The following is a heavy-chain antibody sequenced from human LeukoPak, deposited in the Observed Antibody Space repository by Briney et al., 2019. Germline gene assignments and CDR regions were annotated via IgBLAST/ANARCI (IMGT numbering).Heavy chain of an antibody. V-gene: IGHV4-4*07. CDR1: GGSISSYY. J-gene: IGHJ4*02. CDR3: ARATVGATGGIFFDY. D-gene: IGHD1-26*01. Sequence: SETLSLTCTVSGGSISSYYWSWIRQPAGKGLEWSGRIYSAGNTNYNPSLKSRVTMSVDTSKNQFSLKLSSVAAADTAVYYCARATVGATGGIFFDYWGQGTLVTVSS. CDR2: IYSAGNT.